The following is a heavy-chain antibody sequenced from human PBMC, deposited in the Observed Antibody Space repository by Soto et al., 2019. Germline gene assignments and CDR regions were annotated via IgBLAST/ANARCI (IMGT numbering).Heavy chain of an antibody. CDR1: GFTFSSYG. J-gene: IGHJ6*02. V-gene: IGHV3-33*01. D-gene: IGHD5-12*01. CDR2: IWYDGSNK. CDR3: ARDRVATRGPYYYGMDV. Sequence: PGGSLRLSCAASGFTFSSYGMHWVRQAPGKGLEWVAVIWYDGSNKYYADSVKGRFTISRDNSKNTLYLQMNSLRAEDTAVYYCARDRVATRGPYYYGMDVWGQGTTVTVPS.